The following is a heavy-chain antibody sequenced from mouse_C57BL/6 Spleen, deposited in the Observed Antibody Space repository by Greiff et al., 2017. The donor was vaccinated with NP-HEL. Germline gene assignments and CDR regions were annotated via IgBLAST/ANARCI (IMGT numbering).Heavy chain of an antibody. Sequence: DVKLVESGGGLVKPGGSLKLSCAASGFTFSSYAMSWVRQTPEKRLEWVATISDGGSYTYYPDNVKGRFTISRDNAKNNLYLQMSHLKSEDTAMYYCARGNYDAMDYWGQGTSVTVSS. V-gene: IGHV5-4*03. CDR1: GFTFSSYA. CDR2: ISDGGSYT. CDR3: ARGNYDAMDY. J-gene: IGHJ4*01. D-gene: IGHD2-1*01.